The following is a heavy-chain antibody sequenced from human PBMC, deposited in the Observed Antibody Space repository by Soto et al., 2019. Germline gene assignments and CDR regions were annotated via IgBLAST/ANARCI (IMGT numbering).Heavy chain of an antibody. V-gene: IGHV3-7*01. CDR1: GFTFSSYW. J-gene: IGHJ6*02. D-gene: IGHD6-13*01. CDR3: ARIAASGRGWDV. CDR2: IKQDGSEE. Sequence: EVQLVESGEGLVQPGGSLRLSCVDSGFTFSSYWMSWVRQAPVEGLEWVGNIKQDGSEENYVDSVKGRFIISRDNAKNSMYLQMNSLRAEDTAVYYCARIAASGRGWDVWGQGTTVVVSS.